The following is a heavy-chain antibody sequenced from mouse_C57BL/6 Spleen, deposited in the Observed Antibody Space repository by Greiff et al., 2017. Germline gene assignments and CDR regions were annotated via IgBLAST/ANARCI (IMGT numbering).Heavy chain of an antibody. CDR1: GYTFTSYW. CDR2: IHPNSGST. Sequence: VQLQQPGAELVKPGASVKLSCKASGYTFTSYWMHWVKQRPGQGLEWIGMIHPNSGSTNYNEKFKSKATLTVDKSSSKSYMQLSSLTSEDSAVYYCAREDDYFDYWGQGTTLTVSS. CDR3: AREDDYFDY. J-gene: IGHJ2*01. V-gene: IGHV1-64*01.